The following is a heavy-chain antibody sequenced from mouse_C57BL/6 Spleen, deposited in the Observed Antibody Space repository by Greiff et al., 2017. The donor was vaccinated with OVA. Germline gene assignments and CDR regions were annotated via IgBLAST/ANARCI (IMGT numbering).Heavy chain of an antibody. CDR2: IDPETGGT. CDR3: TKYDRDYFDD. D-gene: IGHD2-12*01. Sequence: QVQLQQSGAELVRPGASVTLSCKASGYTFTDYELHWVKQTPVHGLEWIGAIDPETGGTAYNQKFKGKAILTADKSSSTAYLELRSLTSEDSAVYYCTKYDRDYFDDWGQGTTLTVSS. CDR1: GYTFTDYE. J-gene: IGHJ2*01. V-gene: IGHV1-15*01.